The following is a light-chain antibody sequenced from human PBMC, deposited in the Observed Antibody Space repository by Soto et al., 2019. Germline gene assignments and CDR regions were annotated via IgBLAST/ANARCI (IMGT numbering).Light chain of an antibody. CDR1: FSTIGAGYD. CDR3: QSYDSSLSVHVV. CDR2: ENS. Sequence: QSVLTQPPAVSGAPGQRFTISCTVSFSTIGAGYDVHGYQQLPGTVPKILIYENSNRPSGVPDRFSGSKSGTSASLAITGLQADDEADYYCQSYDSSLSVHVVFGGGTKLTVL. V-gene: IGLV1-40*01. J-gene: IGLJ2*01.